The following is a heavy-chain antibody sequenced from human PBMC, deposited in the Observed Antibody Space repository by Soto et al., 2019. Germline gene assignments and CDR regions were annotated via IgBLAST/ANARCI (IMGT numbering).Heavy chain of an antibody. V-gene: IGHV4-4*02. CDR2: IYHSGST. J-gene: IGHJ5*02. D-gene: IGHD3-10*01. CDR1: GDSISSVNW. Sequence: QVHLQESGPGLVKPSETLSLTCGVSGDSISSVNWWRWVRQSPGGGLEWIGEIYHSGSTNYNPSLKSRVTMSVDKSTNQFSLQLTSVTAADTAVYYCATCSGFITIAHFDAWGQGILVTVSS. CDR3: ATCSGFITIAHFDA.